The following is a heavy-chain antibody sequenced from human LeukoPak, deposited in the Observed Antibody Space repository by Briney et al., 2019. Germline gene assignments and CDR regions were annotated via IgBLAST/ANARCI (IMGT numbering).Heavy chain of an antibody. CDR3: ARDPYDSSGYRTYYFDY. D-gene: IGHD3-22*01. J-gene: IGHJ4*02. Sequence: PGGSLRLSCAASGFPFSRYTMSWVRQAPGKGLEWVSGINWNGGSTGYADSVKGRFTISRDNAKNSLYLQMNSLRAEDTALYYCARDPYDSSGYRTYYFDYWGQGTLVTVSS. CDR2: INWNGGST. V-gene: IGHV3-20*04. CDR1: GFPFSRYT.